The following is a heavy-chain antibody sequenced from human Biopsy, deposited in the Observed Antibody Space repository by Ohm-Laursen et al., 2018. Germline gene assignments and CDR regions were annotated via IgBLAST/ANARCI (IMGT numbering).Heavy chain of an antibody. CDR2: ISGGGTI. CDR1: GFSFSDYH. J-gene: IGHJ6*02. V-gene: IGHV3-11*01. Sequence: GSLRLSCAASGFSFSDYHMRWIRQAPGRRLEWVSYISGGGTIYYGDSMKGRVTISRDNAKNSLYLQMHSLRAEDTAVYYCARDTRWSPYSMDVWGQGTTVTVSS. CDR3: ARDTRWSPYSMDV. D-gene: IGHD4-23*01.